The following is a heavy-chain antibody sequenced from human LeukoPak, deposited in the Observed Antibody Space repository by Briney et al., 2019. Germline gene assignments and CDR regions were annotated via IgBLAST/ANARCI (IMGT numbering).Heavy chain of an antibody. CDR2: ISGGSDRT. J-gene: IGHJ4*02. Sequence: PGGSLRLSCAASGFTVSNDAMSWGRQAPGKGLEWVSTISGGSDRTYYTDSVSGGFTISRNNAKNSVYLQLNSLRAEDTAVYYCARRHHFGFLDSWGQGTLVTVSS. CDR3: ARRHHFGFLDS. CDR1: GFTVSNDA. D-gene: IGHD3-10*01. V-gene: IGHV3-23*01.